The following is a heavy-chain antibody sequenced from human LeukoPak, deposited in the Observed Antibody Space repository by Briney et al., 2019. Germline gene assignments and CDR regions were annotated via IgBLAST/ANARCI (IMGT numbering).Heavy chain of an antibody. CDR3: AKPDCSATNCYRPAY. CDR1: GFTFSTYA. D-gene: IGHD2-2*01. V-gene: IGHV3-23*01. J-gene: IGHJ4*02. CDR2: ISGSGGTT. Sequence: GGSLRLSCAASGFTFSTYAINWVRQAPGKGLEWVSAISGSGGTTYYADPVKGRFTISRDNSKNTAYLQMSSLRAEDTAVYYCAKPDCSATNCYRPAYWGQGTLVTVSS.